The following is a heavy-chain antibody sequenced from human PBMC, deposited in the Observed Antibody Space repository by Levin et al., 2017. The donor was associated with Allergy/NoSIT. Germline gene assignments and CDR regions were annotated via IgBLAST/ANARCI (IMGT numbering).Heavy chain of an antibody. Sequence: GGSLRLSCTASGFTFGDYAMSWFRQAPGKGLEWVGFIRSKAYGGTTEYAASVKGRFTISRDDSKSIAYLQMNSLKTEDTAVYYCTRDDSSSWPPLGCNWGQGTLVTVSS. CDR1: GFTFGDYA. CDR2: IRSKAYGGTT. J-gene: IGHJ4*02. V-gene: IGHV3-49*03. D-gene: IGHD6-13*01. CDR3: TRDDSSSWPPLGCN.